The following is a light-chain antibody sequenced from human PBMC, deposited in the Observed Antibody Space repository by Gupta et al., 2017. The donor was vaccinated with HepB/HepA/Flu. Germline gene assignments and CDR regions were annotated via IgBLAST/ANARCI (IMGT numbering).Light chain of an antibody. J-gene: IGKJ1*01. Sequence: DLVMTQSPLSLSVTPGEPASISCRSSQSLLNSNGNNYLDWYLQKPGQSPQLLIYLGSNRASGVPDRFSGSGSGTDFTLKITRVEAEDVGVYYCRQALQTPRTFGQGTKVEIK. CDR3: RQALQTPRT. CDR2: LGS. V-gene: IGKV2-28*01. CDR1: QSLLNSNGNNY.